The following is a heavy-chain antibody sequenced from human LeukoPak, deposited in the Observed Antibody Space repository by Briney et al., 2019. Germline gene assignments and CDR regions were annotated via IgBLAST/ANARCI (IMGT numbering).Heavy chain of an antibody. Sequence: SETLSLTCRVSGGSTNSGNYYWSWIRQHPGRGLEWIGYIYSSGTTYYNPSLKSRVTISVDTSKNQFSLILSSVTAADTAVYYCASSAATYYSYFYYYMGVWGNGTTVTVSS. CDR1: GGSTNSGNYY. V-gene: IGHV4-31*03. J-gene: IGHJ6*03. D-gene: IGHD6-25*01. CDR2: IYSSGTT. CDR3: ASSAATYYSYFYYYMGV.